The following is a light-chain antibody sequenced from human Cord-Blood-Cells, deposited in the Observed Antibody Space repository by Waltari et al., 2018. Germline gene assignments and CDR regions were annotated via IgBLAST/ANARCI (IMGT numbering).Light chain of an antibody. CDR2: DAS. V-gene: IGKV1-5*01. J-gene: IGKJ1*01. CDR1: QSISSW. Sequence: DIQMTQSPSTLSASVGDRVTITCRASQSISSWLAWYQQKPGKAPKLLIYDASSLESGGPSMFSGSGSGTEFTLTISSLQPDDFATYYCQQYNSYETFGQGTKVEIK. CDR3: QQYNSYET.